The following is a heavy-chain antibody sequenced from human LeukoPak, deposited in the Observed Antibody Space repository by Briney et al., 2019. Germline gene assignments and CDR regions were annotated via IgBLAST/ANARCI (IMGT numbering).Heavy chain of an antibody. CDR3: ARDRASYGDYGGRAFDI. Sequence: ASVKVSCKASGGTFSSYAISWVRQAPGQGLEWMGRIIPILGIANYAQKFQGRVTITADKSTSTAYMELSNLRSEDTAVYYCARDRASYGDYGGRAFDIWGQGTMVTVSS. D-gene: IGHD4-17*01. CDR1: GGTFSSYA. J-gene: IGHJ3*02. CDR2: IIPILGIA. V-gene: IGHV1-69*04.